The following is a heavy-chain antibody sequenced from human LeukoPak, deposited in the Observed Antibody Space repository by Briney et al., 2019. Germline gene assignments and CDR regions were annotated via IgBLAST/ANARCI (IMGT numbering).Heavy chain of an antibody. CDR2: ISYDGSNK. J-gene: IGHJ4*02. CDR1: GFTFSSYG. V-gene: IGHV3-30*18. D-gene: IGHD3-10*01. CDR3: AKDAWVYYYGSGSHGFDY. Sequence: GGSLRLSCAASGFTFSSYGMHWVRQAPGKGLEWVAVISYDGSNKYYADSVKGRFTISRDNSKNTLYLQMNSLRAVDTAVYYCAKDAWVYYYGSGSHGFDYWGQGTLVTVSS.